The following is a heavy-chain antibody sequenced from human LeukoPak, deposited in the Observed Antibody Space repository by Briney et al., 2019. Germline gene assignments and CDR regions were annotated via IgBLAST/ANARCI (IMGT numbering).Heavy chain of an antibody. CDR3: ARGRVSNWGFEGTLFDA. D-gene: IGHD7-27*01. J-gene: IGHJ4*02. Sequence: PSETLSLTCTVSGGSLNSYYWSWIRQPPGKGLEWIGFITHSGGTDFDSSLGGRATISVDTSNNHFSLRLTSMTAADTDVYFCARGRVSNWGFEGTLFDAWGQGVLVTVSS. V-gene: IGHV4-59*01. CDR1: GGSLNSYY. CDR2: ITHSGGT.